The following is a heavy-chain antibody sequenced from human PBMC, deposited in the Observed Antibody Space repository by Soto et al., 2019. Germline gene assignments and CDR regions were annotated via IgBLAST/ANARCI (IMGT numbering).Heavy chain of an antibody. Sequence: SETLSLTCTVSGGSISSYYWSWIRQPPGKGLEWIGYIYYSGSTNYNPSLKSRVTISVDTSKNQFSLKLSSVTAADTAVYYCARGGRQAAFDIWGQGTMVTVSS. CDR1: GGSISSYY. D-gene: IGHD1-26*01. CDR2: IYYSGST. CDR3: ARGGRQAAFDI. V-gene: IGHV4-59*01. J-gene: IGHJ3*02.